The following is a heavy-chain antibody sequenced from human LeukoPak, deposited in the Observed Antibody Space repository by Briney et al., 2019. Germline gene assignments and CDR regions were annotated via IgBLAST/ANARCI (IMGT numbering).Heavy chain of an antibody. CDR3: ATGGGDLVH. Sequence: PSETLSLTCTVSGGSISSYYWSWIRQPPGKGLEWIGYIYTSGSTNYNPSLKSRLTMSIDTSKNQFYLKLRSVTAADTAMYYCATGGGDLVHWGQGALVTVSS. CDR2: IYTSGST. CDR1: GGSISSYY. J-gene: IGHJ4*02. V-gene: IGHV4-4*09. D-gene: IGHD2-8*02.